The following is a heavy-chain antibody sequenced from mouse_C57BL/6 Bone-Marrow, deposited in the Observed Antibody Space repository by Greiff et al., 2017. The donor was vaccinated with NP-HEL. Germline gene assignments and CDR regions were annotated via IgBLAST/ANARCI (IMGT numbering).Heavy chain of an antibody. CDR2: IYPSDSET. Sequence: QVQLQQPGAELVRPGSSVKLSCKASGYTFTSYWMDWVKQRPGQGLEWIGNIYPSDSETHYNQKFKDKATLTVDKSSSTAYMQLSSLTSEDSAVYYCARRPQTAQGPWFAYWGQGTLVTVSA. D-gene: IGHD3-2*02. J-gene: IGHJ3*01. CDR3: ARRPQTAQGPWFAY. CDR1: GYTFTSYW. V-gene: IGHV1-61*01.